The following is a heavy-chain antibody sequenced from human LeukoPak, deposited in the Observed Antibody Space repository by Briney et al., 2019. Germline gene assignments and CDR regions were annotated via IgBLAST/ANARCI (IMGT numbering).Heavy chain of an antibody. D-gene: IGHD3-22*01. V-gene: IGHV4-34*01. CDR1: GGSFSGYY. Sequence: PSETLSLTCAVYGGSFSGYYWSWIRQPPGKGLEWIGEINHSGSTNYNPSLKSRVTISVDTSKNQFSLKLSSVTAADTAVYYCARHDRVLKDFDYWGQGNLVTVSA. J-gene: IGHJ4*02. CDR3: ARHDRVLKDFDY. CDR2: INHSGST.